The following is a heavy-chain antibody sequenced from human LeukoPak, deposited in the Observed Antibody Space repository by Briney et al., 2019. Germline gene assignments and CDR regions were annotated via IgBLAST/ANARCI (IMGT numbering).Heavy chain of an antibody. CDR2: IYYSGST. CDR1: GGSISSYY. CDR3: ARGATIFGYMDV. D-gene: IGHD3-3*01. V-gene: IGHV4-59*01. Sequence: PSETLSLTCTVSGGSISSYYWSWIRQPPGKGLEWIGYIYYSGSTNYNPSLKSRVTISVATSKNQFSLKLSSVTAADTAVYYCARGATIFGYMDVWGKGTTVTVSS. J-gene: IGHJ6*03.